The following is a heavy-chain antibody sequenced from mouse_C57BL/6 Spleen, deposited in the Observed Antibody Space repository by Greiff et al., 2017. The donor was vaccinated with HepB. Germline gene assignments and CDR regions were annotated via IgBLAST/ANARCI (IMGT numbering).Heavy chain of an antibody. J-gene: IGHJ4*01. CDR2: IYPRSGNT. V-gene: IGHV1-81*01. Sequence: QVHVKQSGAELARPGASVKLSCKASGYTFTSYGISWVKQRTGQGLEWIGEIYPRSGNTYYNEKFKGKATLTADKSSSTAYMELRSLTSEDSAVYFCARPTAQATGDYWGQGTSVTVSS. CDR1: GYTFTSYG. CDR3: ARPTAQATGDY. D-gene: IGHD3-2*02.